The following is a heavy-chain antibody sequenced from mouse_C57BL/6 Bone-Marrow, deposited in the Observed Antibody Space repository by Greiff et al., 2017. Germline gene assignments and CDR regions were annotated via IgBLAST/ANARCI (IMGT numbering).Heavy chain of an antibody. D-gene: IGHD2-4*01. CDR3: ASSYDYDQGVYAMDD. V-gene: IGHV1-52*01. CDR1: GYTFTSYW. J-gene: IGHJ4*01. CDR2: IDPSDSET. Sequence: QVQLQQPGAELVRPGSSVKLSCKASGYTFTSYWMHWVKQRPIQGLEWIGNIDPSDSETHYNQKFKDKATLTVDKSSSTAYMQLSSLTSEDSAVYYCASSYDYDQGVYAMDDWGTGTSVTVSS.